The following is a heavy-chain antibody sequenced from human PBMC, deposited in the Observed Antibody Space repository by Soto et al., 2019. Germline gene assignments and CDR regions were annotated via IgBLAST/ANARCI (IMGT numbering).Heavy chain of an antibody. D-gene: IGHD2-2*01. V-gene: IGHV3-23*01. CDR3: AKDGYCTANSCFAGGEFDY. J-gene: IGHJ4*02. CDR2: ISGSGDYT. CDR1: GFTFSNYA. Sequence: PGGSLRLPCAASGFTFSNYAMSWVRQAPGKGLEWISAISGSGDYTYYEDSVKGRFTVSRDNSKSTLYLQMNSLRAEDSAAYYCAKDGYCTANSCFAGGEFDYWGQGTQVTVSS.